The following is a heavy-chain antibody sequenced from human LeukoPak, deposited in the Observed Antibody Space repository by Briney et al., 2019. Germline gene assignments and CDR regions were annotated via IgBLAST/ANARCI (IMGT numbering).Heavy chain of an antibody. V-gene: IGHV3-48*03. CDR2: ISSSGSTI. CDR3: ARGYYYDSSGYYYAAFDI. Sequence: GGSLRLSCAASGFTFSSYEMNWVRQAPGKGLEWVSYISSSGSTIYYADSVKGRFTISRDNAKNSLYLQMNSLRAEDTAVYYCARGYYYDSSGYYYAAFDIWGQGTMVTVSS. CDR1: GFTFSSYE. D-gene: IGHD3-22*01. J-gene: IGHJ3*02.